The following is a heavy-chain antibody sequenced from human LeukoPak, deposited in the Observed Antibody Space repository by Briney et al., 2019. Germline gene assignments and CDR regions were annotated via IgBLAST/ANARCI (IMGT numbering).Heavy chain of an antibody. D-gene: IGHD2-21*01. CDR1: GYTFTSYY. Sequence: ASVKVSCKASGYTFTSYYMHWVRQAPGQGLEWMGIINPSGGSTSYAQKFQGRVTMTRDTSTSTVYMELSNLRSEDTAVYYCARVRYCGGDCYTPFDAFDIWGQGTMVTVSS. J-gene: IGHJ3*02. CDR3: ARVRYCGGDCYTPFDAFDI. CDR2: INPSGGST. V-gene: IGHV1-46*03.